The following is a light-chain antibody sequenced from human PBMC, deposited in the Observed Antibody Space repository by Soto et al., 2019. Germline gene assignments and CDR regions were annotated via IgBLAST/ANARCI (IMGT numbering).Light chain of an antibody. CDR3: QQRSNWHPYT. CDR2: DAS. J-gene: IGKJ2*01. CDR1: QSVSSY. Sequence: EIVLTQSPATLSLSPGERATLSCRASQSVSSYLAWYQQKPGQAPRLLIYDASNRAPGIPARFSGDGSGTDFTLTISSLEPEDFAVYYCQQRSNWHPYTFGQGTKLEIK. V-gene: IGKV3-11*01.